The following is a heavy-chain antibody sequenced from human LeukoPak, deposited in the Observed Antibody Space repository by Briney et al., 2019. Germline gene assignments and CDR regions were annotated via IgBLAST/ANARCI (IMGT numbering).Heavy chain of an antibody. V-gene: IGHV1-69*13. CDR1: GGTSSSHS. Sequence: SVKVSCKAFGGTSSSHSISWVRQAPGQGLEWMGGIIPIFGTSNYAQKFQGRVTISADESTSTAYMELRSLRSEDTAVYYCMRGRDAYKSNTFDIWGQGTMVTVSS. CDR3: MRGRDAYKSNTFDI. D-gene: IGHD5-24*01. CDR2: IIPIFGTS. J-gene: IGHJ3*02.